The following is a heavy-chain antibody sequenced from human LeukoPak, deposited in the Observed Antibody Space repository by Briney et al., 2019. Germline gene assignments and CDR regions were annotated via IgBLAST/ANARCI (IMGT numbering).Heavy chain of an antibody. CDR3: AKGGQMMVEVARRGAFDI. J-gene: IGHJ3*02. Sequence: GGSLRLSCAASGFTFSSYAMSWVRQAPGKGLEWVSGISYSGGTTYYADSVKGRFTISRDNSKNTLYLQMNSLRAEDTAVYCCAKGGQMMVEVARRGAFDIWGQGTMVTVSS. D-gene: IGHD1-1*01. CDR2: ISYSGGTT. CDR1: GFTFSSYA. V-gene: IGHV3-23*01.